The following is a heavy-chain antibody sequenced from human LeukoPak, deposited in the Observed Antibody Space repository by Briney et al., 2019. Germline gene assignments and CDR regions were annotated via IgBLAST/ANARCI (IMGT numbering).Heavy chain of an antibody. CDR3: AREWDFDTSGYYYYY. V-gene: IGHV1-69*13. Sequence: GASVKVSCKASGGTFSSYAISWVRQAPGQGLEWMGGIIPLFGSAKYAQKFQGRVTITADESTTTAYMELSSLRSEDTAVYYCAREWDFDTSGYYYYYWGQGTLVTVSS. D-gene: IGHD3-22*01. CDR2: IIPLFGSA. J-gene: IGHJ4*02. CDR1: GGTFSSYA.